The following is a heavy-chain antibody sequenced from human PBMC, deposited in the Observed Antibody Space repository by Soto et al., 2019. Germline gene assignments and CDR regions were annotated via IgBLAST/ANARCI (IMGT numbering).Heavy chain of an antibody. Sequence: GGSLRLSCAASGFTFSGSAMHWVRQASGKGLEWVGRIRSKANSYATAYAASVKGRFTISRDDSKNTAYLQMNSLKTEDTAVYYCTRSGITIFGVVILDAFDIWGQGTMVTVSS. V-gene: IGHV3-73*01. CDR1: GFTFSGSA. D-gene: IGHD3-3*01. CDR2: IRSKANSYAT. J-gene: IGHJ3*02. CDR3: TRSGITIFGVVILDAFDI.